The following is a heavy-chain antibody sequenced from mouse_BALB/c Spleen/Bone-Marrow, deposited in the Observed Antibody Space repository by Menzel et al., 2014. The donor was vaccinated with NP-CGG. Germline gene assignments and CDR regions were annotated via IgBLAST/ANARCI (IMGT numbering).Heavy chain of an antibody. V-gene: IGHV14-3*02. D-gene: IGHD2-2*01. Sequence: EVQVVESGAELEKPGASVKLSCTASGFNIEDTYLHWVKQRPEQGLEWIGRIDPANGNTKYDPKFQGKATVTSDTSSNTAYLHLNSLTSEDTAVYYCAEGYDSWFAYWGQGTLVTVSA. J-gene: IGHJ3*01. CDR2: IDPANGNT. CDR3: AEGYDSWFAY. CDR1: GFNIEDTY.